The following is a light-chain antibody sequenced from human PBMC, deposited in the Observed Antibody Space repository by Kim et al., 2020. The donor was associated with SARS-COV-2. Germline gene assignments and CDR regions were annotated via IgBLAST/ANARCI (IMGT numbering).Light chain of an antibody. V-gene: IGLV6-57*01. Sequence: TVTISGTRRRGDTDHNFVHWYQQRPCRPPITVISEDNQRYSGVPDRFSGSIDSSSNSASLTISGLTTEDEADYYCQSYDDRQRSWVFGGGTQLTGL. CDR2: EDN. CDR1: RGDTDHNF. CDR3: QSYDDRQRSWV. J-gene: IGLJ3*02.